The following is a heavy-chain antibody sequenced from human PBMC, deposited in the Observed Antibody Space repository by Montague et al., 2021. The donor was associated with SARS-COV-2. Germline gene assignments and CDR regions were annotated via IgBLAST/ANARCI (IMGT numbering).Heavy chain of an antibody. D-gene: IGHD1-1*01. CDR1: GGSFSDYH. CDR3: ARGAPGY. J-gene: IGHJ4*02. CDR2: INNGGST. V-gene: IGHV4-34*01. Sequence: SETLSLTCAVYGGSFSDYHWTWIRQSPGEGLERIWQINNGGSTKYNPSLRSRVAISIDTSKNQFSLTLTPVTVADTAVYYCARGAPGYWGQGTLVTVSS.